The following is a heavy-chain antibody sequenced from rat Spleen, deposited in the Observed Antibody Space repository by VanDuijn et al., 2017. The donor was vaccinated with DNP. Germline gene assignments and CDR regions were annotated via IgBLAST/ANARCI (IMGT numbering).Heavy chain of an antibody. CDR1: GFNFINYW. CDR3: VRQGYGMDA. Sequence: EVKLVESGGGLVQPGRSLKLSCAASGFNFINYWMGWVRQAPGKGLEWIGEINKDSSTINYTPSLKDKFTISRDNAQNTLDLQMSRLTSEDTAIYYCVRQGYGMDAWGQGTSVTVSS. J-gene: IGHJ4*01. V-gene: IGHV4-2*01. CDR2: INKDSSTI.